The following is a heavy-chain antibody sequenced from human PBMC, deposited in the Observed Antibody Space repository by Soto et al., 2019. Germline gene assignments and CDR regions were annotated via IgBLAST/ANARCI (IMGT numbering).Heavy chain of an antibody. CDR1: GFTFSSYW. CDR2: IKQDGSEK. V-gene: IGHV3-7*03. J-gene: IGHJ4*02. Sequence: EVQMVESGGGLVQPGGSLRLSCATSGFTFSSYWMSWVRQAPGKGLEWVANIKQDGSEKYYVDSVKGRFTISRDNAKNSLYLQMNSLRAEDTAMYYCARDLGGGIAVAGVCFDYWGQGTLVTVSS. D-gene: IGHD6-19*01. CDR3: ARDLGGGIAVAGVCFDY.